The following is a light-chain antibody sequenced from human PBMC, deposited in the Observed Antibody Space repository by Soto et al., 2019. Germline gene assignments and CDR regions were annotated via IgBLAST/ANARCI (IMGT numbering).Light chain of an antibody. CDR2: SNA. V-gene: IGLV1-44*01. CDR1: SSNIASNT. J-gene: IGLJ1*01. Sequence: QSVLNQPPSASGTPGQRATVSCSGSSSNIASNTVNWYQQLPGTAPKLLIYSNAPRPSGGPDRFSASKSGTSASLGISGLESEDEADYYCASWHDSVNGHVFGTGTKVTVL. CDR3: ASWHDSVNGHV.